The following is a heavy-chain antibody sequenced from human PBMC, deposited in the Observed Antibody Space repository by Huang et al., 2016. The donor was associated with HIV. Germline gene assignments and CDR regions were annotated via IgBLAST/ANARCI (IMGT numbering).Heavy chain of an antibody. CDR1: GYAFSDYG. V-gene: IGHV1-18*04. D-gene: IGHD3-16*01. Sequence: QIRLVQSGAEVKKPGASVRVSCQASGYAFSDYGFSWGRQVPGQGPEWGGWISATKGETNYGQRFQGRVTWTTDTSTTTVYMDLRSLRSDDTAVYYCARDPKYHSFPYFRQRRGIEIWGQGTVVTVSS. J-gene: IGHJ3*02. CDR3: ARDPKYHSFPYFRQRRGIEI. CDR2: ISATKGET.